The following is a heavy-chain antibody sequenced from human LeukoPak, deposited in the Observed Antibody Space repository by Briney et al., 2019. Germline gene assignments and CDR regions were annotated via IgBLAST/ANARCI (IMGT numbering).Heavy chain of an antibody. CDR1: GFTFSTYG. D-gene: IGHD6-19*01. V-gene: IGHV3-30*19. CDR2: ISYDGSNK. CDR3: ARAPYPPGIAVAGKTFDP. J-gene: IGHJ5*02. Sequence: GGSLRLSCAASGFTFSTYGMHWVRQAPGKGLEWVAVISYDGSNKYYADSVKGRFTISRDNSKNTLYLQMNSLRAEDTAVYYCARAPYPPGIAVAGKTFDPWGQGTLVTVSS.